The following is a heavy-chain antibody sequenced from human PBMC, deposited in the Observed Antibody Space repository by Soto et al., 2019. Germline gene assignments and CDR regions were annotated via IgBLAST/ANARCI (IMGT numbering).Heavy chain of an antibody. CDR3: ASATVVAATFNV. Sequence: EVQLVESGGGLVKPGGSLTLSCAASGFAFRSYNMNWVRQAPGKGLEWVASISSGSSNIYYADSVKGRFTISRDNAKNTRFMQMDSLRAEHSAVYYCASATVVAATFNVWGQGTVVTVSS. CDR1: GFAFRSYN. V-gene: IGHV3-21*01. CDR2: ISSGSSNI. J-gene: IGHJ4*02. D-gene: IGHD2-15*01.